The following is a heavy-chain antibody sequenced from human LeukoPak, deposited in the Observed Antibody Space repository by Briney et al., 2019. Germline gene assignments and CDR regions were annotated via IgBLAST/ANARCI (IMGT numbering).Heavy chain of an antibody. CDR2: IYYSGST. V-gene: IGHV4-59*08. CDR3: ARHSGYDKYYFDY. CDR1: GGSISSYY. J-gene: IGHJ4*02. Sequence: SETLSLTCTVPGGSISSYYWSWIRQPPGKGLEWIGYIYYSGSTNYNPSLKSRVTISVDMSKNQFSLKLSSVTAADTAVYYCARHSGYDKYYFDYWGQGTLVTVSS. D-gene: IGHD5-12*01.